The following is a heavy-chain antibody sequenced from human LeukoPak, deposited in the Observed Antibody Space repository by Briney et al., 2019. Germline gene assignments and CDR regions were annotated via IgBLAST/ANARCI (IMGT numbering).Heavy chain of an antibody. D-gene: IGHD6-13*01. CDR2: IVPIFGTT. Sequence: ASVKVSCKASGGTFSSYAISWVRQAPGQGLEWMGGIVPIFGTTNYAQKFQGRVTITADESTSTAYMELISLRSEDTAVYYCATADKFSNWYVFDYWGQGTLVTVSS. CDR3: ATADKFSNWYVFDY. J-gene: IGHJ4*02. CDR1: GGTFSSYA. V-gene: IGHV1-69*13.